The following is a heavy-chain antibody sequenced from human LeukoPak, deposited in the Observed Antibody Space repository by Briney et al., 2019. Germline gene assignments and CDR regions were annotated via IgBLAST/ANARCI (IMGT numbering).Heavy chain of an antibody. CDR3: ARVRGGYYFDY. CDR2: INQDGREK. Sequence: GGSLRLSCAAFGFTFSTYWMTWVRQAPGKGLEWVANINQDGREKYYVDSVTGRFTISRDNAKNSLYLQVNSLRAEDTAVYYCARVRGGYYFDYWGQGALVTVSS. J-gene: IGHJ4*02. D-gene: IGHD3-16*01. CDR1: GFTFSTYW. V-gene: IGHV3-7*04.